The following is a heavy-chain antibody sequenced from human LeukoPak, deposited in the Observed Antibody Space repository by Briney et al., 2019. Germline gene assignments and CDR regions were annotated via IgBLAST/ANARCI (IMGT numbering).Heavy chain of an antibody. J-gene: IGHJ4*02. Sequence: GGSLRLSCAASGFTFSSYAMSRVRQAPGKGLEWVSAISGSGGSTYYADSVKGRFTISRDNSKNTLYLQMNSLRAEDTAVYYCAKGNHLCSGGSCYSDYWGQGTLVTVSS. V-gene: IGHV3-23*01. CDR3: AKGNHLCSGGSCYSDY. D-gene: IGHD2-15*01. CDR2: ISGSGGST. CDR1: GFTFSSYA.